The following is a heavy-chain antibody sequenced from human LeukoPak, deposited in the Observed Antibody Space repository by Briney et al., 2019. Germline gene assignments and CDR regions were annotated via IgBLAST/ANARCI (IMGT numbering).Heavy chain of an antibody. CDR1: GDSMSDYS. J-gene: IGHJ4*02. CDR2: AADSGST. D-gene: IGHD3-22*01. CDR3: ARRTGTYYYDSSGYSPWRYYFDY. Sequence: PSETLSLTCTVSGDSMSDYSWTWIRQPPGKGLEWIGYAADSGSTNYNPSLKSRVTISVDTSKNQFSPKLSSVTAADTAVFYCARRTGTYYYDSSGYSPWRYYFDYWGQGTLVTVSS. V-gene: IGHV4-59*12.